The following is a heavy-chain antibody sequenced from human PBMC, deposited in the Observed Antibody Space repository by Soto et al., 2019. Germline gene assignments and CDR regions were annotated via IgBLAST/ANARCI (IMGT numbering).Heavy chain of an antibody. J-gene: IGHJ4*02. Sequence: GGSLRLSCTASGFTLSDYYMSWIRQAPGKGLEWFAYISGSGSTTYYTDSVKGRFAISRDNARTSLYLQINSLRVEDSAVYYCARSSLTYFEFWGQGTLVTVSS. V-gene: IGHV3-11*01. CDR2: ISGSGSTT. CDR3: ARSSLTYFEF. CDR1: GFTLSDYY.